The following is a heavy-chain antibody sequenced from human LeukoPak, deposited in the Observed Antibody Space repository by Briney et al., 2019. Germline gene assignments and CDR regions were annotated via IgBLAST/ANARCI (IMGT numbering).Heavy chain of an antibody. CDR2: IYCTGTT. J-gene: IGHJ3*02. Sequence: SETLSLTCTVSGDSISSSTYYWGWIRQPPGKGLEWIGSIYCTGTTYYNPSFKSRVTISVDTSKNQFSLKLSSVTAADTAVYYCARTRAGAFDIWGQGTMVTVSS. V-gene: IGHV4-39*07. CDR3: ARTRAGAFDI. CDR1: GDSISSSTYY. D-gene: IGHD3-10*01.